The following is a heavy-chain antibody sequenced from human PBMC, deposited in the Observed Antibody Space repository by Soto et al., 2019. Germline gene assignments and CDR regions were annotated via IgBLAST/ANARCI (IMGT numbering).Heavy chain of an antibody. V-gene: IGHV4-4*08. D-gene: IGHD3-22*01. CDR3: TTEAYDNSGSLAFDI. CDR2: IFPTGTT. J-gene: IGHJ3*02. Sequence: QVQLQESGPGLVKPSETLSLTCTVSGGSITNYYYSWIRQPPGKGLEWIGYIFPTGTTSYNPSLKSRVTLSVDTSQSQFSLKLNSVTAADTAVYYCTTEAYDNSGSLAFDIWGPGTLVTVS. CDR1: GGSITNYY.